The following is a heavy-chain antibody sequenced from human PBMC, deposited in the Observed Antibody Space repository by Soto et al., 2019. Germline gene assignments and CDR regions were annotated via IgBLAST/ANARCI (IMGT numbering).Heavy chain of an antibody. CDR2: IVVGSGNT. CDR1: GFTFTSSA. D-gene: IGHD5-12*01. CDR3: AADGYSGYEGVDY. Sequence: SVKVSCKASGFTFTSSAVQWLRQARGQRLEWIGWIVVGSGNTNYAQKFQERVTITRDMSTSTAYMELSSLRSEDTAVYYCAADGYSGYEGVDYWGQGTLVTVSS. V-gene: IGHV1-58*01. J-gene: IGHJ4*02.